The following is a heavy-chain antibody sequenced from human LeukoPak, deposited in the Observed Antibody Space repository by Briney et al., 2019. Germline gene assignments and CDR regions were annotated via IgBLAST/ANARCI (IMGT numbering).Heavy chain of an antibody. CDR2: TSSSSSYI. V-gene: IGHV3-21*04. CDR3: AKVALNHYVWGSDRSPLGY. Sequence: GGSLRLSCAASGFTFSSYSMNWVRQAPGKGLEWVSSTSSSSSYIYYTDSVKGRFTISRDNSKNTLYLQMNSLRAEDTAIYYCAKVALNHYVWGSDRSPLGYWGQGTLVTVSS. D-gene: IGHD3-16*02. J-gene: IGHJ4*02. CDR1: GFTFSSYS.